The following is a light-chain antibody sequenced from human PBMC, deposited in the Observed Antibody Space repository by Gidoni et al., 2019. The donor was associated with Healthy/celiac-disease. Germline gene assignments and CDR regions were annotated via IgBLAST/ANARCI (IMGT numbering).Light chain of an antibody. CDR1: SSDVGSYNR. V-gene: IGLV2-18*01. Sequence: QSALTQPPSVSGSPGQSVTISCTGTSSDVGSYNRVSWYQQPPGTAPKLMIYEVSNRPSGVPDRFSGSKSGNTASLTISGLQAEDEADYYCSLYTSSSTSEFGGGTKLTVL. CDR3: SLYTSSSTSE. CDR2: EVS. J-gene: IGLJ3*02.